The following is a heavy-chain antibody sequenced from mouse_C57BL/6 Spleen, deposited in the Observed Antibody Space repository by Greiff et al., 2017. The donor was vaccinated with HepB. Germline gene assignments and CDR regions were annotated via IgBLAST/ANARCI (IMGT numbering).Heavy chain of an antibody. J-gene: IGHJ3*01. V-gene: IGHV1-69*01. CDR2: IDPSDSYT. CDR3: ARSRGDGYYLAY. CDR1: GYTFTSYW. Sequence: QVQLQQPGAELVMPGASVKLSCKASGYTFTSYWMHWVKQRPGQGLEWIGEIDPSDSYTNYNQKFKGKSTLTVDKSSSTAYMQLSSLTSEDSAVYYCARSRGDGYYLAYWSQVTLVTVSA. D-gene: IGHD2-3*01.